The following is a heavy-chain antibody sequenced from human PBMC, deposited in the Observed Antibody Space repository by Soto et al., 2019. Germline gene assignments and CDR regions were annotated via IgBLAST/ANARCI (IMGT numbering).Heavy chain of an antibody. D-gene: IGHD3-9*01. J-gene: IGHJ6*02. CDR2: ISYDGSNK. Sequence: GGSLRLSCAASGFTFSSYGMHWVRQAPGKGLEWVAVISYDGSNKYYADSVKGRFTISRDNSKNTLYLQMNSLRAEDTAVYYCAKLGYFDWLLSDDYHYYGMDVWGQGTTVTVSS. V-gene: IGHV3-30*18. CDR1: GFTFSSYG. CDR3: AKLGYFDWLLSDDYHYYGMDV.